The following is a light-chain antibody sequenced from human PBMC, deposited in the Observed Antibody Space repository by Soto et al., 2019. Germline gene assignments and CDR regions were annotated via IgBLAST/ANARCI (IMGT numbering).Light chain of an antibody. CDR3: HQRQSWPRT. J-gene: IGKJ1*01. V-gene: IGKV3-11*01. CDR2: LTS. CDR1: QAVNTR. Sequence: EIVLSQSPATLSAFPGDRVTLSCRASQAVNTRLAWYQHKPGQAPRLLIYLTSLRAAGIPARFSASGSGTDFTLTISDVQPEDFALYYCHQRQSWPRTFCQGTKVDIK.